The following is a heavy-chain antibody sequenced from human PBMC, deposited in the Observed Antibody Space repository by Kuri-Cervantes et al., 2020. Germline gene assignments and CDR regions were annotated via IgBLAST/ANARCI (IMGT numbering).Heavy chain of an antibody. V-gene: IGHV3-30-3*01. D-gene: IGHD3-22*01. Sequence: GESLKISCAASGFTFSSYAMNWVRQAPGKGLEWVAVISYDGSNKYYADSVKGRFTISRDNAKNTLYLQMNSLRAEDTAVYYCARAHYYDSSGYLFQLWGQGTLVTVSS. CDR1: GFTFSSYA. CDR2: ISYDGSNK. J-gene: IGHJ1*01. CDR3: ARAHYYDSSGYLFQL.